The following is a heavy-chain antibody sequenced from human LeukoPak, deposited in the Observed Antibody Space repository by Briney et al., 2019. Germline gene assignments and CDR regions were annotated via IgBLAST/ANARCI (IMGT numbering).Heavy chain of an antibody. D-gene: IGHD3-10*01. CDR2: INHSGST. J-gene: IGHJ4*02. CDR3: ARSSYYGSGSYYISY. V-gene: IGHV4-34*01. CDR1: GVSFSGFY. Sequence: SSETLSLICAVYGVSFSGFYWSWIRQPPGKGLEWIGEINHSGSTNYNPSLKSRVTISVDTSKNQFSLKLSSVTAADTAVYYCARSSYYGSGSYYISYWGQGTLVTVSS.